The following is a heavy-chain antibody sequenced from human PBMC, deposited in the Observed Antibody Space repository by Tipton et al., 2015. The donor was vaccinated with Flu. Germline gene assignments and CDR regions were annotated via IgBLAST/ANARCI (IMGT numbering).Heavy chain of an antibody. Sequence: TLSLTCAVSGYSISSGYYWGWIRQPPGKGLGWIGNICPGSPYYNPSLRSRVTISVARARPQFSLRLTSVTAADTAVYFCARRDFSNYVSEPKNWFDIWGQGTLVTVSS. J-gene: IGHJ5*02. D-gene: IGHD4-11*01. CDR3: ARRDFSNYVSEPKNWFDI. V-gene: IGHV4-38-2*01. CDR1: GYSISSGYY. CDR2: ICPGSP.